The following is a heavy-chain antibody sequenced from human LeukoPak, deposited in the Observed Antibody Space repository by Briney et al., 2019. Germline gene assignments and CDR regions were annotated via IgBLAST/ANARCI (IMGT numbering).Heavy chain of an antibody. J-gene: IGHJ4*02. V-gene: IGHV1-69*04. Sequence: ASVTVSCKASGGTFSSYAISWVRQAPGQGLEWMGRIIPILGIANYAQKFQGRVTITADKSTSTAYMELSSLRSEDTAVYYCAYGDPMDYWGQGTLVTVSS. CDR2: IIPILGIA. CDR1: GGTFSSYA. CDR3: AYGDPMDY. D-gene: IGHD4-17*01.